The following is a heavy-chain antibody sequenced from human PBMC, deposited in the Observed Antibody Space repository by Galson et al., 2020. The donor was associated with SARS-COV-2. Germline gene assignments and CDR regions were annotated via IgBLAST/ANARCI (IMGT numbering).Heavy chain of an antibody. CDR3: AKDLLGLYYYYGMDV. J-gene: IGHJ6*02. CDR2: ISWNSGSI. CDR1: GFTFDDYA. V-gene: IGHV3-9*01. Sequence: PGGYLRLSCAASGFTFDDYAMHWVRQAPGKGLEWVSGISWNSGSIGYADSVKGRFTISRDNAKNSLYLQMNSLRAEDTAFYYCAKDLLGLYYYYGMDVWGQGTTVTVSS.